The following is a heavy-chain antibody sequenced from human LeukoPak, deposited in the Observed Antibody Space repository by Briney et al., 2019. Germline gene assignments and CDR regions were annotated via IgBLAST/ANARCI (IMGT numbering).Heavy chain of an antibody. V-gene: IGHV4-4*02. CDR1: GGSISSSNW. Sequence: SETLSLTCAVSGGSISSSNWWSWVRQPPGKGLEWIGEIYHSGSTNYNPSLKSRVTISVDKSKNQFSLKLSSVTAADTAVYYCAGGYSGYDWVANWFDPWGQGTLVTVSS. J-gene: IGHJ5*02. CDR2: IYHSGST. CDR3: AGGYSGYDWVANWFDP. D-gene: IGHD5-12*01.